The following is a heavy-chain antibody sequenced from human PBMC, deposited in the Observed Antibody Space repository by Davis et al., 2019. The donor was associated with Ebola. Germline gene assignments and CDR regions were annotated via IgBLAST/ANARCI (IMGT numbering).Heavy chain of an antibody. CDR1: GDSISSYY. D-gene: IGHD1-1*01. J-gene: IGHJ5*02. CDR2: IYYSGST. CDR3: ARGYNGWFDP. V-gene: IGHV4-59*08. Sequence: MPSETLSLTCTVSGDSISSYYWSWIRQPPGKGLEWIGYIYYSGSTNYNPSLKSRVTISVDTSKNQFSLKLSSVTAADTAVYYCARGYNGWFDPWGQGTLVTVSS.